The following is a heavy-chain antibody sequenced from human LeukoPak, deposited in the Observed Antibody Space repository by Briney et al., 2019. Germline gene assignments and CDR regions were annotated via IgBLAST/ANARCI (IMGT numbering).Heavy chain of an antibody. V-gene: IGHV4-34*01. CDR2: INHSGST. Sequence: SETLSLTCAVYGGSFTGYYWIWIRQPPGKGLEWIGEINHSGSTNYNPSLKSRVTVSVDTSKNQFSLKLSSVTAADTAVYYCARDHHYYDSSNNAFDIWGQGTMVTVSS. CDR1: GGSFTGYY. CDR3: ARDHHYYDSSNNAFDI. J-gene: IGHJ3*02. D-gene: IGHD3-22*01.